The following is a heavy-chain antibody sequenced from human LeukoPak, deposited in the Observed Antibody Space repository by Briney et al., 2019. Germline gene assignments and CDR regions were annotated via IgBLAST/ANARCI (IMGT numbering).Heavy chain of an antibody. CDR2: INHSGST. CDR3: ARGPIRCSGGSCYSRNYYYGMDV. Sequence: SENLSLNCAVYGGSFSGYYWSWIRQPPGQGLEWIGEINHSGSTNYNPSLKSRVTISVGTSKNQFSLKLSSVTAADTAVYYCARGPIRCSGGSCYSRNYYYGMDVWGQGTTVTVSS. V-gene: IGHV4-34*01. CDR1: GGSFSGYY. J-gene: IGHJ6*02. D-gene: IGHD2-15*01.